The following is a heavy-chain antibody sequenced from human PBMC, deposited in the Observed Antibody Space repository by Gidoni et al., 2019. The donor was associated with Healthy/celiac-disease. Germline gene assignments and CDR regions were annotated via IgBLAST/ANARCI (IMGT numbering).Heavy chain of an antibody. CDR2: INPNSGGT. J-gene: IGHJ4*02. Sequence: QVQLVQSGAEVTTPGASVKVSCKASGYTFTGYYMHWLRQAPGQGLEWMGWINPNSGGTNYAQKFQGRVTMTRDTSISTAYMELSRLRSDDTAVYYCARGYDSSGYLEGYWGQGTLVTVSS. CDR1: GYTFTGYY. CDR3: ARGYDSSGYLEGY. V-gene: IGHV1-2*02. D-gene: IGHD3-22*01.